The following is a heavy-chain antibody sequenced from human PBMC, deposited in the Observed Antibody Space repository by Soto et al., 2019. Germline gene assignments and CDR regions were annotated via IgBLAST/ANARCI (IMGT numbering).Heavy chain of an antibody. CDR1: RDTVTTYD. D-gene: IGHD3-10*01. CDR2: INPNSGNI. V-gene: IGHV1-8*01. CDR3: ARGRASGSYSLLDY. Sequence: VPLRAGRDTVTTYDSDWVRQANGHGLEGMGWINPNSGNIGYAQRFQGRVTMTRDTAMRTAYMEVSSLRSDDTAVYYCARGRASGSYSLLDYWGQGTLVTVS. J-gene: IGHJ4*02.